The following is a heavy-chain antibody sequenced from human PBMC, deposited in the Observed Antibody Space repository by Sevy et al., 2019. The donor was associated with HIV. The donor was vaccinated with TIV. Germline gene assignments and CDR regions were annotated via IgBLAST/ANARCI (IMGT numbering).Heavy chain of an antibody. Sequence: SETLSLTCAVYGGSFSGYYWSWIRQPPGKGLEWIGEINHSGSTNYNPSLKGRFTISVDTSKNQFSLKLSTVTAADTAVYYCARATKVRGYSYGYWDYWGQGTLVTVSS. V-gene: IGHV4-34*01. CDR2: INHSGST. CDR1: GGSFSGYY. D-gene: IGHD5-18*01. J-gene: IGHJ4*02. CDR3: ARATKVRGYSYGYWDY.